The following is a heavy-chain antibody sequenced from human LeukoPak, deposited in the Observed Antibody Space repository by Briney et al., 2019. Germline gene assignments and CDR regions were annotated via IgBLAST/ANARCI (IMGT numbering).Heavy chain of an antibody. D-gene: IGHD3-3*01. CDR2: ISGSGGST. CDR1: GFTFSSYA. J-gene: IGHJ4*02. CDR3: AVDFWSGYYTGMSVDY. Sequence: GGSLRLSCAASGFTFSSYAMSWVRQAPGKGLEWVSAISGSGGSTYYADSVKGRFTISRDNSENTLYLQMNSLRAEDTAVYYCAVDFWSGYYTGMSVDYWGQGTLVTVSS. V-gene: IGHV3-23*01.